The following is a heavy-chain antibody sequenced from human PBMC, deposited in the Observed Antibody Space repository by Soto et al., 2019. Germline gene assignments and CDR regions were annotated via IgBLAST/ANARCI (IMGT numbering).Heavy chain of an antibody. Sequence: GGSLRLSCAASGFTVSSNYMSWVRQAPGKGLEWVSVIYSGGSTYYADSVKGRFTISRDNSKNTLYFQMNSLRAEDTAVYYCARDIGGYSYGSDYYYYYYMDVWGKGTTVTVSS. CDR1: GFTVSSNY. V-gene: IGHV3-66*01. CDR2: IYSGGST. J-gene: IGHJ6*03. D-gene: IGHD5-18*01. CDR3: ARDIGGYSYGSDYYYYYYMDV.